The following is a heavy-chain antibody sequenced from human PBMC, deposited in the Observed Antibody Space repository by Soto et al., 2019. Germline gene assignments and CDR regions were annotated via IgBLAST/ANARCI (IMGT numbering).Heavy chain of an antibody. Sequence: GASVKVSCKASGYTFTSDAMHWVRQAPGQRLEWMGGFNAVNGNTKYSEKFQGRVTITRDTSANTAYMELSSLRSEDTAVYYCASGVVGSEIRLFAYWGKGTLVTVSS. CDR2: FNAVNGNT. CDR1: GYTFTSDA. J-gene: IGHJ4*02. D-gene: IGHD1-26*01. V-gene: IGHV1-3*01. CDR3: ASGVVGSEIRLFAY.